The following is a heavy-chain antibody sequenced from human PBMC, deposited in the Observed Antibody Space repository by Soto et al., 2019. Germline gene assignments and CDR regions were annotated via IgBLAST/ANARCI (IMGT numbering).Heavy chain of an antibody. Sequence: ASVKVSCKASGYSFTRYSIHWVHQAPGQSLEWMGWTNAGNGNTKYSQKFQGRVTITRDTSASTAYMELSSLRSEDTSVYYCGRDSKWDDTSVGMDVWGQGTKVTVSS. V-gene: IGHV1-3*01. CDR1: GYSFTRYS. CDR2: TNAGNGNT. D-gene: IGHD3-22*01. J-gene: IGHJ6*02. CDR3: GRDSKWDDTSVGMDV.